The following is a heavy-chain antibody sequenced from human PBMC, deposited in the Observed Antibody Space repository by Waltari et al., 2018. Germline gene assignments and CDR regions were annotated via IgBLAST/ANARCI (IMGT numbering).Heavy chain of an antibody. CDR1: GYTFTSYA. D-gene: IGHD3-10*01. J-gene: IGHJ4*02. V-gene: IGHV1-3*01. Sequence: QVQLVQSGAEVKKPGASVKVSCKASGYTFTSYAMHWVRQAPGQRLEWMGWINAGNGNTKYSQKFQGRVTITRDTSASTAYMELSSLRSEDTAVYYCARSITMVLGTFDYWGQGTLVTVSS. CDR2: INAGNGNT. CDR3: ARSITMVLGTFDY.